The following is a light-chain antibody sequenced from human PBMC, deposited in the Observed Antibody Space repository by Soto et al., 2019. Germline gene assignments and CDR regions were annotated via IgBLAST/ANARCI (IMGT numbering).Light chain of an antibody. CDR2: DAS. J-gene: IGKJ1*01. Sequence: EIVLTQSPATLSLSPGERATLSCRASQSVSSYLAWYQQKPGQAPRLLIYDASKRATGIPARFSGSGFGTDYTLTISRLEPEDFAVYYCQQRSKWRTFGQGTKVEIK. V-gene: IGKV3-11*01. CDR1: QSVSSY. CDR3: QQRSKWRT.